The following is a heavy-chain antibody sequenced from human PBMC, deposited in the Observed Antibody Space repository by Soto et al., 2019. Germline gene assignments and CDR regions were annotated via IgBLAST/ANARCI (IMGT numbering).Heavy chain of an antibody. V-gene: IGHV3-30*03. D-gene: IGHD5-18*01. CDR3: VSDRGYGHASVPYS. J-gene: IGHJ4*02. Sequence: QAHLVESGGGVVQPGRSLRLSCAASGFTFTSYGMHWVRQAPGTRLEWVAVISYDGGLQHYADSVKGRFTISRDNSKNLVLLQMNSLRAGDTSVYYCVSDRGYGHASVPYSWGQGTLVSVSP. CDR2: ISYDGGLQ. CDR1: GFTFTSYG.